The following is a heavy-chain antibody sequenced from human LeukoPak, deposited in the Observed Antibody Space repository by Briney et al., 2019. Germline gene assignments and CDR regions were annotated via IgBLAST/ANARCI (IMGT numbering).Heavy chain of an antibody. J-gene: IGHJ4*02. CDR2: INSGGSWT. CDR1: GFTFSSYS. D-gene: IGHD2/OR15-2a*01. V-gene: IGHV3-74*01. CDR3: VSFYETY. Sequence: TGGSLRLSCAASGFTFSSYSMNWVRQAPGKGLVWVSHINSGGSWTSYADSVKGRFTISKDNAKNTVYLQMNSLRAEDTAVYYCVSFYETYWGRGTLVTVSS.